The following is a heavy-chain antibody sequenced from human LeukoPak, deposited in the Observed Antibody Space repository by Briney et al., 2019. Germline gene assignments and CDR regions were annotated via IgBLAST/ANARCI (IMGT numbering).Heavy chain of an antibody. CDR1: GFTFNSGA. Sequence: GGSLRLSCAASGFTFNSGAMGWVRQAPGKGLEWVSSISATGGSTYYADSVRGRFTISRDNSKNTVFLQMNSLRAEDTALYYCASVVTATLNIWGQGTMVTVSS. D-gene: IGHD2-21*02. J-gene: IGHJ3*02. V-gene: IGHV3-23*01. CDR2: ISATGGST. CDR3: ASVVTATLNI.